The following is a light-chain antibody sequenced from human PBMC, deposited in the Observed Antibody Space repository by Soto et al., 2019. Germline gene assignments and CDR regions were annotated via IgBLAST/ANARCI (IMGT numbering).Light chain of an antibody. Sequence: SYELTQPPSVSVSPGQTASITCSGDKLGSKFVCWYQQKPCQSPVLVVYQDTKRPSGIPERFSGSNSGNTATLTISGTQAMDEADYYCQAWDSSTVVFGGGTKLTVL. J-gene: IGLJ2*01. CDR3: QAWDSSTVV. CDR2: QDT. V-gene: IGLV3-1*01. CDR1: KLGSKF.